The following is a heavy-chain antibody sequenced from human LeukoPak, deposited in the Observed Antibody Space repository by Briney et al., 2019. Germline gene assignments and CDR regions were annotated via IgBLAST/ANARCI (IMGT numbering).Heavy chain of an antibody. J-gene: IGHJ4*02. CDR2: ISDDGSRK. CDR3: VKDRTGTYTLDY. CDR1: GFTFSNYA. Sequence: GGSLRLSCAATGFTFSNYAIHWGRQAPGKGLEWVAFISDDGSRKHYADSVKGRFTISRDNSKNTLNLHMNSLRAEDTAVYYCVKDRTGTYTLDYWGQGTLVTASS. D-gene: IGHD3-10*01. V-gene: IGHV3-30-3*01.